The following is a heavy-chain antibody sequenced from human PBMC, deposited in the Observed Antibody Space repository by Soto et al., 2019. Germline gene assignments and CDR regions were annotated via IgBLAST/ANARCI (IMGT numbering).Heavy chain of an antibody. CDR2: ISYDGTNK. J-gene: IGHJ4*02. D-gene: IGHD1-26*01. V-gene: IGHV3-30-3*01. Sequence: QVQLVESGGGVVQPGRSLRLSCAASGFTFSDYAMHWVRQAPGKGLEWVAVISYDGTNKYYADSVKGRFTISRDNSKNTLYLQMNSLRTEDTAVFYCARDSSGSYLDHENFDYWGQGTPVTVSS. CDR3: ARDSSGSYLDHENFDY. CDR1: GFTFSDYA.